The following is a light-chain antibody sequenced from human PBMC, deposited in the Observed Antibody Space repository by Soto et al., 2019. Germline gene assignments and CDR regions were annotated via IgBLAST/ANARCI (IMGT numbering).Light chain of an antibody. CDR1: SNDVGGYHF. CDR2: EVT. J-gene: IGLJ3*02. Sequence: QSALTQPASVSGSPGQSITISCTGTSNDVGGYHFVSWYQQFPGKAPKLIIYEVTNRPSGVSNRFSGSKSGNTASLTISGLQAEDEADYYCSSYTSIRGVFGGGTKLTVL. V-gene: IGLV2-14*01. CDR3: SSYTSIRGV.